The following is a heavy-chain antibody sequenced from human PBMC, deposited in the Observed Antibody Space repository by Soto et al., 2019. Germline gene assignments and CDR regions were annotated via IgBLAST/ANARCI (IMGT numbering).Heavy chain of an antibody. Sequence: QITLKESGPTLVRPTQTLTLTCTFSGFSLSTTGVGVGWIRQPPGKALEWLALIYWDDDKRYSPALKSRLTITKDTSKDDVILTMTNLDPVDTATYYCAQRLREYGLGRERANYVDPWGQGTLVTVSS. D-gene: IGHD3-10*01. CDR2: IYWDDDK. V-gene: IGHV2-5*02. CDR3: AQRLREYGLGRERANYVDP. J-gene: IGHJ5*02. CDR1: GFSLSTTGVG.